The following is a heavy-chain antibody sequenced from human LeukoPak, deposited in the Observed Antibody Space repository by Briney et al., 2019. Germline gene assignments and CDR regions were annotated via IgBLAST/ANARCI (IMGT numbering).Heavy chain of an antibody. J-gene: IGHJ4*02. CDR3: AKEGPYCSSTSCYGSDY. Sequence: GGSLRLSCAASGFTFSSYAMSWVRQAPGKGPEWVSAISGSGGSTYYADSVKGRFTISRDNSKNTLYLQMNSLRAEDTAVYYCAKEGPYCSSTSCYGSDYWGQGTLVTVSS. D-gene: IGHD2-2*01. CDR2: ISGSGGST. V-gene: IGHV3-23*01. CDR1: GFTFSSYA.